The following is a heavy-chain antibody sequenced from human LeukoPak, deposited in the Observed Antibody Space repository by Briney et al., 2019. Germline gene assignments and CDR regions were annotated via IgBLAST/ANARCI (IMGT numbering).Heavy chain of an antibody. J-gene: IGHJ4*02. Sequence: GGSLRLSCAASGFTFSSYGMHWVRQAPGKGLEWVAFIRYDGSNKYYADSVKGRFTISRDNSKNTLYLQMNSLRAEDTAVYYCARDTNSDGYRHFDYWGQGTLVTVSS. D-gene: IGHD5-18*01. CDR1: GFTFSSYG. CDR2: IRYDGSNK. V-gene: IGHV3-30*02. CDR3: ARDTNSDGYRHFDY.